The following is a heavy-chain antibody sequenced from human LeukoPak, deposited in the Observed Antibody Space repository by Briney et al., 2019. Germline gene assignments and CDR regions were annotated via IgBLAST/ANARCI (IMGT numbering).Heavy chain of an antibody. V-gene: IGHV3-23*01. J-gene: IGHJ4*02. Sequence: GGSLRLSCAASGFTFISYAMSWVRQAPGKGLEWVSAISGSGGSTYYADSVKGRFTISRDNSKNTLYLQMNSLRAEDTAVYYCATLDIVATIGDNWGQGTLVTVSS. CDR1: GFTFISYA. CDR3: ATLDIVATIGDN. D-gene: IGHD5-12*01. CDR2: ISGSGGST.